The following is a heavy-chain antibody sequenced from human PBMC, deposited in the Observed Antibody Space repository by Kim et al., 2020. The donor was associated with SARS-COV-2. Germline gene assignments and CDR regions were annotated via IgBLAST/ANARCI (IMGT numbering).Heavy chain of an antibody. Sequence: GGSLRLSCAASGFTFSNAWMSWVRQAPGKGLEWVGRIKSKTDGGTTDYAAPVKGRFTISRDDSKNTLYLQMNRLKTEDTAVYYCTTDWRGYDETYNWFDPWGQGTVVTVSS. V-gene: IGHV3-15*01. CDR1: GFTFSNAW. CDR2: IKSKTDGGTT. D-gene: IGHD5-12*01. J-gene: IGHJ5*02. CDR3: TTDWRGYDETYNWFDP.